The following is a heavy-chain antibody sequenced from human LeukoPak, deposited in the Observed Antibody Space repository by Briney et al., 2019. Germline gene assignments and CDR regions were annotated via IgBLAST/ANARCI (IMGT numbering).Heavy chain of an antibody. V-gene: IGHV3-72*01. CDR1: GFTFSRYT. CDR3: ARDYTSGGMDV. J-gene: IGHJ6*02. D-gene: IGHD3-10*01. CDR2: TRNKANRYTT. Sequence: GGSLRLSCAASGFTFSRYTMNWVRQAPGKGLEWVGRTRNKANRYTTEYAASVKGRFTISRDESKNSLYLQMNSLKTEDTAVYYCARDYTSGGMDVWGQGTTVTVSS.